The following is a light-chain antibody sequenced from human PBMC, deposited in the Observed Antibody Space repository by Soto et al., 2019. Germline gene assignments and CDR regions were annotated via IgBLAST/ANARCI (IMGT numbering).Light chain of an antibody. CDR1: QGISDH. Sequence: DIQMTQSPSSLSASIGDRVTFTCRASQGISDHLHWYQHKPGEVPKLLIYAASNLQSGVPSRFSGSGSGTHFTLTINGLHPEDDATSYCQQNYSNPKAFVQMTKV. J-gene: IGKJ1*01. CDR2: AAS. CDR3: QQNYSNPKA. V-gene: IGKV1-39*01.